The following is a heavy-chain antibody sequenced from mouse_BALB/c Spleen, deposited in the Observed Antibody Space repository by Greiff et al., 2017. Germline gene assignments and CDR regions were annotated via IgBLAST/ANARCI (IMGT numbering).Heavy chain of an antibody. D-gene: IGHD1-1*01. J-gene: IGHJ2*01. CDR2: INPSTGYT. CDR1: GYTFTSYW. Sequence: VQLQQSGAELAKPGASVKMSCKASGYTFTSYWMHWVKQRPGQGLEWIGYINPSTGYTEYNQKFKDKATLTADKSSSTAYMQLSSLTSEDSAVYYCAREGTTVVADYGGQGTTLTGSS. V-gene: IGHV1-7*01. CDR3: AREGTTVVADY.